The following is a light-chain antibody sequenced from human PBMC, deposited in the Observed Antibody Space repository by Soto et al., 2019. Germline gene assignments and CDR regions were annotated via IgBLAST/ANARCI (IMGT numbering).Light chain of an antibody. CDR3: QQYNNWPPLT. V-gene: IGKV3-15*01. CDR1: QSVSSN. Sequence: EVVMTQSPATLSVSPGERATLSCRASQSVSSNLAWYQQKPGQAPRLLIYGASTRATGIPARFSGSGSGTEFTITISNLQSEDFAVYYCQQYNNWPPLTFGGGTKVDIK. J-gene: IGKJ4*01. CDR2: GAS.